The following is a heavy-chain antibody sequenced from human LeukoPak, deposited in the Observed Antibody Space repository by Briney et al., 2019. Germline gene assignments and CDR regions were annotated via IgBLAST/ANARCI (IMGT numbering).Heavy chain of an antibody. J-gene: IGHJ3*02. CDR2: IYYSGST. D-gene: IGHD2-15*01. Sequence: PSETLSLTCTVSGGPISSSSYYWGWIRQPPGKGLEWIGSIYYSGSTYYNPSLKSRVTISVDTSKNQFSLKLSSVTAADTAVYYCARPHRGPFAFDIWGQGTMVTVSS. CDR1: GGPISSSSYY. CDR3: ARPHRGPFAFDI. V-gene: IGHV4-39*07.